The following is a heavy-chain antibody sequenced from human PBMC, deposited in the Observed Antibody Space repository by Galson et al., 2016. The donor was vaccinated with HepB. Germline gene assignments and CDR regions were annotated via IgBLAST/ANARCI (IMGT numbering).Heavy chain of an antibody. D-gene: IGHD3-16*01. V-gene: IGHV3-15*01. J-gene: IGHJ6*02. Sequence: SLRLSCAASGFTFSSYAMSWVRQAPGKGLEWVGRIRSRADGGTTDYAAPVQGRFTVSRDDSKKTLYLQMNSLTTDDTAVYFCTTAHGGDYYYAMDVWGQGTTVTVSS. CDR1: GFTFSSYA. CDR2: IRSRADGGTT. CDR3: TTAHGGDYYYAMDV.